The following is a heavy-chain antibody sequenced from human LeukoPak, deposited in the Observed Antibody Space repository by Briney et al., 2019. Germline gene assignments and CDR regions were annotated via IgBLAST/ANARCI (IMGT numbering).Heavy chain of an antibody. CDR3: ARVGRDGYNLVAFDI. V-gene: IGHV3-64*01. J-gene: IGHJ3*02. CDR1: GFTFSSYA. D-gene: IGHD5-24*01. CDR2: ISSNGGST. Sequence: PGGSLRLSCAASGFTFSSYAMHWVRQAPGKGLEYVSAISSNGGSTYYANSVKGRFTISRDNSKNTLYLQMGSLRAEDVAVYYCARVGRDGYNLVAFDIWGQGTMVTVSS.